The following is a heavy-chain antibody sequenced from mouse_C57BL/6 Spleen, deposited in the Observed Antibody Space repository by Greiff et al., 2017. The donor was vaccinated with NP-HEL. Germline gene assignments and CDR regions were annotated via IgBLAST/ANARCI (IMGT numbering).Heavy chain of an antibody. D-gene: IGHD1-1*01. CDR3: ARYYYGSSDY. Sequence: QVQLKQSGAELVRPGTSVKVSCKASGYAFTNYLIEWVKQRPGQGLEWIGVINPGSGGTNYNEKFKGKATLTADKSSSTAYMQLSSLTSEDSAVYFCARYYYGSSDYWGQGTTLTVSS. J-gene: IGHJ2*01. CDR1: GYAFTNYL. V-gene: IGHV1-54*01. CDR2: INPGSGGT.